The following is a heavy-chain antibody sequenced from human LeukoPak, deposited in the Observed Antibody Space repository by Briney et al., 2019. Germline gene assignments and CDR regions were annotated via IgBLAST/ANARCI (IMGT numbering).Heavy chain of an antibody. V-gene: IGHV4-39*01. Sequence: SETLSLTCTVSGGSITSSSYYWAWIRQPPEKGLEWIGSIYYSGRTLYNPSLKSRVTISADMSKNQFSLKLSSVTAADTSVYYCARRDIVATIDSWGQGTLVTVSS. J-gene: IGHJ4*02. CDR1: GGSITSSSYY. CDR2: IYYSGRT. D-gene: IGHD5-12*01. CDR3: ARRDIVATIDS.